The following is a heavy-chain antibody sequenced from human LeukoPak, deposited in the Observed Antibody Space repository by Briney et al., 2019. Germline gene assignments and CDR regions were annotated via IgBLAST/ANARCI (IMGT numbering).Heavy chain of an antibody. J-gene: IGHJ4*02. CDR2: IIPIFGTA. Sequence: SVKVSCKASGGTFSSYAISWVRQAPGQGLEWMGGIIPIFGTANYAQKFQGRVTMTTDTSTSTAYMELRSLTSDDTAVYYCARDRQGGYWGQGTLVTVSS. V-gene: IGHV1-69*05. CDR1: GGTFSSYA. CDR3: ARDRQGGY.